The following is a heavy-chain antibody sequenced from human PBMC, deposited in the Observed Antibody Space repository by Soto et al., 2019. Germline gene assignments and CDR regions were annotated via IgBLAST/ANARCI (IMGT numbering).Heavy chain of an antibody. CDR2: ISVSGGST. CDR3: AKVAESTTSPGWFDP. D-gene: IGHD2-2*01. Sequence: PGGSLRLSCAVSLSSYAMTWVRHAPGKGLEWVAGISVSGGSTNYAVSVKGRFTISRDNSKNTLFLQMNFLRADDTAVYSCAKVAESTTSPGWFDPWGLGTLVTVSS. J-gene: IGHJ5*02. V-gene: IGHV3-23*01. CDR1: LSSYA.